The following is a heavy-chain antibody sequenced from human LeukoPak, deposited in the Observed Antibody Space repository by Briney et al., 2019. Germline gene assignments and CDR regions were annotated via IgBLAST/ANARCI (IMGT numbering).Heavy chain of an antibody. CDR1: GFTFSDYW. Sequence: GGSLRLSCAASGFTFSDYWIHWVRQAPGKGLVWVSGINSDGSTTSCAESVKGRFTISGDNAKNTLYLQMNSLRAEDTAVYYCTRARNGTFDYWGQGTLVTVSS. CDR3: TRARNGTFDY. V-gene: IGHV3-74*01. D-gene: IGHD2-8*01. J-gene: IGHJ4*02. CDR2: INSDGSTT.